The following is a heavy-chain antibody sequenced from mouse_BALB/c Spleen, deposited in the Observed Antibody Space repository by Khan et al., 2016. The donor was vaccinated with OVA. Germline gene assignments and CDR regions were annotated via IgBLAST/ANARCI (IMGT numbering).Heavy chain of an antibody. CDR3: ARSNYYRYYFDY. J-gene: IGHJ2*01. CDR2: ISYSGFT. D-gene: IGHD1-1*01. CDR1: GYSITSGYA. Sequence: EVKLLESGPGLVKPSQSLSLTCTVTGYSITSGYAWNWIRQFPGNKLEWMGYISYSGFTNYNPSLKSRLSITRNTSKNQFFLQLSSVTSEEQATCYCARSNYYRYYFDYWGQGATLTVSS. V-gene: IGHV3-2*02.